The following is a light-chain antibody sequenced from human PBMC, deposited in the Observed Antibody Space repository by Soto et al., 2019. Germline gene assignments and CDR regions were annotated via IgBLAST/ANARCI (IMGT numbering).Light chain of an antibody. J-gene: IGLJ2*01. CDR3: RSYTSGSYVV. Sequence: QSALTQPPSVSGSPGQSVTISCTGTSSDVGSYNRVSWYQQPPGTAPKLMIYEVSNRPSGVPDRFSGYKSGNTASLTISGLQAEEEADYYCRSYTSGSYVVFGGGTKLTVL. V-gene: IGLV2-18*02. CDR1: SSDVGSYNR. CDR2: EVS.